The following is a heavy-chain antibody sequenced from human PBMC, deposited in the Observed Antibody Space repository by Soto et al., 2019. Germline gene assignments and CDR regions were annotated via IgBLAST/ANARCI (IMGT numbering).Heavy chain of an antibody. D-gene: IGHD5-18*01. Sequence: PSETLSLTCAVYVGSFRGYYWTWIRQPPGKGLEWIGESNHSGSTNYNPSLKSRVTISVDTSRNQFSLKLSSVTAADTAIYYCARALGYTSGHLPIDYWGQGTLVTVSS. CDR1: VGSFRGYY. CDR2: SNHSGST. V-gene: IGHV4-34*01. CDR3: ARALGYTSGHLPIDY. J-gene: IGHJ4*02.